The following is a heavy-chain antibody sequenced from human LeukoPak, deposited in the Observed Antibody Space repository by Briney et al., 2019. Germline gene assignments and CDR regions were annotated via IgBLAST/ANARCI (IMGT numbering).Heavy chain of an antibody. J-gene: IGHJ5*02. V-gene: IGHV1-69*06. Sequence: SAKVSCKASGGTFSSYAISWVRQAPGQGLEWMGRIIPIFGTANYAQKFQGRVTITADKSTSTAYMELSSLRSEDTAVYYCARSPLLIAAAGGGWFDPWGQGTLVTVSS. D-gene: IGHD6-13*01. CDR2: IIPIFGTA. CDR3: ARSPLLIAAAGGGWFDP. CDR1: GGTFSSYA.